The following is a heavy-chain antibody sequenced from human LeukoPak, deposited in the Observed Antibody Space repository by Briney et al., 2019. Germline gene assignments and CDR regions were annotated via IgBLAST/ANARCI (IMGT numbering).Heavy chain of an antibody. CDR3: ARDQWLFDY. V-gene: IGHV3-7*01. J-gene: IGHJ4*02. CDR2: IKQDGSEK. Sequence: PGGSLRLSCAASGFTFSSYSMNWVRQAPGKGLEWVANIKQDGSEKYYVDSVKGRFTISRDNAKNSLYLQMNSLRAEDTAVYYCARDQWLFDYWGQGTLVTVSS. CDR1: GFTFSSYS. D-gene: IGHD6-19*01.